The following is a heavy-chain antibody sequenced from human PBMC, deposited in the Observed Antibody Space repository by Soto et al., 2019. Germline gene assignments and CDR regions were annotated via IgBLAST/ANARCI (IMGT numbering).Heavy chain of an antibody. CDR2: MSGSSSTT. D-gene: IGHD1-7*01. CDR1: GLTFSNYA. J-gene: IGHJ4*02. V-gene: IGHV3-23*01. CDR3: AKNQERELPRVIDF. Sequence: GGSLRLSCATSGLTFSNYAMSWVRQTPGGGLEWVSSMSGSSSTTYYADSVRGRFTISRDRSKNTLYLQMSSLRAEDTALYYCAKNQERELPRVIDFWGQGTLVTVSS.